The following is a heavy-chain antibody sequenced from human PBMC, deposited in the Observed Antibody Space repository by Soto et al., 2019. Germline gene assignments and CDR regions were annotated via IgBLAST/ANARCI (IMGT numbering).Heavy chain of an antibody. Sequence: ASVKVSCKASGYTFTCYGISWVRQAPGQGLEWMGWISAYNGNTNYAQKLQGRVTMTTDTSTSTAYMELRSLRSDDTAVYYCAREGAVADNNWFEPWGQGTLVTVSS. CDR1: GYTFTCYG. CDR3: AREGAVADNNWFEP. J-gene: IGHJ5*02. D-gene: IGHD6-19*01. V-gene: IGHV1-18*01. CDR2: ISAYNGNT.